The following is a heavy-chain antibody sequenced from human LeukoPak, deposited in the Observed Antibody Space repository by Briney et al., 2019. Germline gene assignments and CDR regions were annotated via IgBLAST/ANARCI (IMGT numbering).Heavy chain of an antibody. CDR2: INTDGTTT. Sequence: GGSLRLSCAGSGYSFNNYWMHWVRQAPGKGLVWVSRINTDGTTTDYADSVKGRFTISRDNARSTLYLQMNNLRVDDTAVYYCAREHENLADWGFYYYYYMDVWGKGTTVTVSS. J-gene: IGHJ6*03. D-gene: IGHD7-27*01. V-gene: IGHV3-74*01. CDR1: GYSFNNYW. CDR3: AREHENLADWGFYYYYYMDV.